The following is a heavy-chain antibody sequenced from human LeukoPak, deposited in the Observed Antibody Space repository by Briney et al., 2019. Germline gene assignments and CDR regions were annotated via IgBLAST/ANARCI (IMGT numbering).Heavy chain of an antibody. Sequence: GASLRPSCAASGFTFSSYAMSWGRQAPGGGVEWVSAISGSGGSTYYAYSVKGVFTISRDNSKHTLYLQLNRLRAEDTAVYYCAKDWQLVLGYYYGMDVWGQGTTVTVSS. V-gene: IGHV3-23*01. D-gene: IGHD6-6*01. CDR3: AKDWQLVLGYYYGMDV. J-gene: IGHJ6*02. CDR2: ISGSGGST. CDR1: GFTFSSYA.